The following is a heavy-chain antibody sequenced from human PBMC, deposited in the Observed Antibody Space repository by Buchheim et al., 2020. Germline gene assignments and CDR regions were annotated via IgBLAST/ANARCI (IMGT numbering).Heavy chain of an antibody. D-gene: IGHD3-10*01. V-gene: IGHV3-7*01. CDR3: ARGGYYGSGRMGFDY. CDR2: INHRAREV. J-gene: IGHJ4*02. Sequence: DVQLAQSGGGLVQPGGSLEISCETSGFDFNDQWMSWVRQTPGKGLEWVASINHRAREVYYVNSVKGRFIISRDNAKSSVYLQMNSLRVEDTAVYYCARGGYYGSGRMGFDYWAQGTL. CDR1: GFDFNDQW.